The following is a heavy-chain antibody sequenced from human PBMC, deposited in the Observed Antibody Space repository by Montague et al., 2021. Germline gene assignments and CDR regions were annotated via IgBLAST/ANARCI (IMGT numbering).Heavy chain of an antibody. CDR1: GGSLGSYY. V-gene: IGHV4-59*13. CDR3: ARGNGARLF. J-gene: IGHJ4*02. Sequence: SETLSLTCAVSGGSLGSYYWSWIRQPPGKGPEYVADIYYSGSTAYNPSLKRRVTISLDTSRNQFSLTLTSVTAADTAVYYCARGNGARLFWGQGILVTVSS. CDR2: IYYSGST. D-gene: IGHD3-22*01.